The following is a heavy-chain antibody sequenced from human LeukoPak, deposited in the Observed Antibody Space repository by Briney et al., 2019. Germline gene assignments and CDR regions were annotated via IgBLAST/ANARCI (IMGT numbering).Heavy chain of an antibody. CDR2: IWYDGSNK. V-gene: IGHV3-33*01. D-gene: IGHD1-1*01. J-gene: IGHJ5*02. CDR3: ARDQGTSTTAPKRKGRFDP. Sequence: GGSLRLSCAASGFTFSNHGMHWVRQAPGKGLEWVALIWYDGSNKEYAESVKGRFTISRDNSKNTLYLQMNSLRDEDTAVYYCARDQGTSTTAPKRKGRFDPWGQGTLVTVS. CDR1: GFTFSNHG.